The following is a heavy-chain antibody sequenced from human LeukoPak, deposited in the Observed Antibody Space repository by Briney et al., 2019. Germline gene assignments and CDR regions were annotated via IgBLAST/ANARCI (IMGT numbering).Heavy chain of an antibody. CDR2: IYTRGTT. V-gene: IGHV4-61*02. J-gene: IGHJ3*02. D-gene: IGHD3-10*02. CDR1: GGSISSGSYY. Sequence: PSETLSLTCTVSGGSISSGSYYWSWIRQPAGKGLEWIGRIYTRGTTSYNPSLKSRVTISADTSKNQFSLKLSSVTAADTAVYYCARATLTYVPRVDAFDIWGQGTMVTVSS. CDR3: ARATLTYVPRVDAFDI.